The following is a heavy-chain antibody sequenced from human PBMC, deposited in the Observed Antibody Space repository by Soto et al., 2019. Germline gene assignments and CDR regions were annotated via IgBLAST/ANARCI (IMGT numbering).Heavy chain of an antibody. D-gene: IGHD6-19*01. CDR3: AMGWYSLDY. Sequence: GGSLRLSCAASGFTFSGHAMSWVRQAPGKGLEWVSVIYSGGSTYYADSVKGRFTISRHNSKNTLYLQMNSLRAEDMAVYYCAMGWYSLDYWGQGTLVTVSS. CDR2: IYSGGST. J-gene: IGHJ4*02. V-gene: IGHV3-66*02. CDR1: GFTFSGHA.